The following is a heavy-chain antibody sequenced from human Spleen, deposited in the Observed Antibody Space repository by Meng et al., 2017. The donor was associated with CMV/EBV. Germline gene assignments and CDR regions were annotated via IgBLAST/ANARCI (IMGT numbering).Heavy chain of an antibody. CDR2: IHYSGTT. D-gene: IGHD5-12*01. Sequence: VQLQVSGPGLVKPSPTLSPTCTVSDGFTTSDDYYWSWIRQPPGKGLEWIGYIHYSGTTYYNPSLKSRIAISLDTSKNQFSLNLNTVTAADAAVYYCARDSPGGYGYFDSWGQGTLVTVSS. J-gene: IGHJ4*02. CDR3: ARDSPGGYGYFDS. V-gene: IGHV4-30-4*01. CDR1: DGFTTSDDYY.